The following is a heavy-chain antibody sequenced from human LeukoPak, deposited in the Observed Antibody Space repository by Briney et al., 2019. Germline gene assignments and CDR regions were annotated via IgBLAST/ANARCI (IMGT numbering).Heavy chain of an antibody. Sequence: PGGSLRLSCAASGFTFGSYEMNWVRQAPGKGLEWVSYISSSGTSIYYADSVKGRFTISRDDAKNSLYLQMNSLRADDTAVYYCARRYCSSTSCLIDYWGQGTLVTVSS. V-gene: IGHV3-48*03. D-gene: IGHD2-2*01. CDR1: GFTFGSYE. CDR3: ARRYCSSTSCLIDY. J-gene: IGHJ4*02. CDR2: ISSSGTSI.